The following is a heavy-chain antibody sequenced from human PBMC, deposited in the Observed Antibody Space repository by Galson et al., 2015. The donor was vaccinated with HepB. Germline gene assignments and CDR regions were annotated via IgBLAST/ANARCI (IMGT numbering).Heavy chain of an antibody. J-gene: IGHJ3*02. CDR1: GFTFSSYG. V-gene: IGHV3-30*03. CDR2: ISYDGSNK. Sequence: SLRLSCAASGFTFSSYGMHWVRQAPGKGLEWVAVISYDGSNKYYADSVKGRFTISRDNSKNALYLQMNSLRAEDTAVYYCARDQWELLGAAFDIWGQGTMVTVSS. D-gene: IGHD1-26*01. CDR3: ARDQWELLGAAFDI.